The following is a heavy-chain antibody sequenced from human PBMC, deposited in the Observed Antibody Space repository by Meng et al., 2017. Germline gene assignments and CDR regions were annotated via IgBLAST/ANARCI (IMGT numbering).Heavy chain of an antibody. CDR1: GYPFTDYY. CDR3: ATDRDRDRHFQH. J-gene: IGHJ1*01. Sequence: EVQLVLYGAEVEKSGATVKISCKVSGYPFTDYYMHWVQEAPGKGLEWMGLVDPEDGETIYAEKFQGRVTITADTSTDTAYMELSSLRSEDTAVYYCATDRDRDRHFQHWGQGTLVTVSS. V-gene: IGHV1-69-2*01. D-gene: IGHD2-15*01. CDR2: VDPEDGET.